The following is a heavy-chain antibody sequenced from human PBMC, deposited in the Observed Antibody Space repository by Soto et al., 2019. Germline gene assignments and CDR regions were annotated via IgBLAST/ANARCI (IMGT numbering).Heavy chain of an antibody. Sequence: PSETLSLTCTVSGGSISSGDYYWSWIRQPPGKGLEWIGYIYYSGSTYYNQSLKSRVTISVDTSKSQFSLKLSSVTAADTAVYNCARVHYYDSSGYYYRFDYWGQGTLVTVSS. V-gene: IGHV4-30-4*01. D-gene: IGHD3-22*01. CDR1: GGSISSGDYY. J-gene: IGHJ4*02. CDR3: ARVHYYDSSGYYYRFDY. CDR2: IYYSGST.